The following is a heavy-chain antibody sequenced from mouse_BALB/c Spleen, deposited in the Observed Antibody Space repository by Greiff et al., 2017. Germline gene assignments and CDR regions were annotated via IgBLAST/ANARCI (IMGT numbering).Heavy chain of an antibody. Sequence: DVKLQESGGGLVKPGGSLKLSCAASGFTFSSYTMSWVRQTPEKRLEWVATISSGGSYTYYPDSVKGRFTISRDNAKNTLYLQMSSLKSEDTAMYYCTRDTRNWGQGTTLTVSS. J-gene: IGHJ2*01. V-gene: IGHV5-6-4*01. CDR1: GFTFSSYT. CDR2: ISSGGSYT. CDR3: TRDTRN.